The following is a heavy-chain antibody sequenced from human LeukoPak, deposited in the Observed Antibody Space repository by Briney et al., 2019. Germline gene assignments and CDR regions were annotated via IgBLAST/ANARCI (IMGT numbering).Heavy chain of an antibody. CDR1: GYTFAGYD. Sequence: ASVKVSCKASGYTFAGYDINWVRQATGQGLEWMGWMNPNSGNTGYAQKFQGRVTITRNTSISTAYMELSSLRSEDTAVYYCARVGDYGDYGPLDYWGQGTLVTVSS. V-gene: IGHV1-8*03. D-gene: IGHD4-17*01. J-gene: IGHJ4*02. CDR2: MNPNSGNT. CDR3: ARVGDYGDYGPLDY.